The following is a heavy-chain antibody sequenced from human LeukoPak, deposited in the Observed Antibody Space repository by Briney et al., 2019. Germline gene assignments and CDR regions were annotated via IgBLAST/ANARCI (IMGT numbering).Heavy chain of an antibody. J-gene: IGHJ4*02. Sequence: GGSLRLSCVVSGFTFSGNHMNWVRQAPGKGLEWVSVIYSDGDTYYADSVKGRFTISRDSSRNTLSLQMNSLKPEDTAVYYCAGDPRDGYGHFDYWGQGTLVTVSS. CDR2: IYSDGDT. CDR3: AGDPRDGYGHFDY. CDR1: GFTFSGNH. D-gene: IGHD5-24*01. V-gene: IGHV3-66*02.